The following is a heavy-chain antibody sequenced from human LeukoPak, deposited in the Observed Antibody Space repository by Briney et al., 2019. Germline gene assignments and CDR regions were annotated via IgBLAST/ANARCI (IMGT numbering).Heavy chain of an antibody. Sequence: ASVKVSCKASGYTSTGYYMHWVRQAPGQGLEWMGWINPNSGGTNYAQKFQGRVTMTRDTSISTAYMELSRLRSDDTAVYYCARVGGGYYDSSGYYGGPLNYYYGMDVWGQGTTVTVSS. D-gene: IGHD3-22*01. V-gene: IGHV1-2*02. CDR2: INPNSGGT. CDR1: GYTSTGYY. CDR3: ARVGGGYYDSSGYYGGPLNYYYGMDV. J-gene: IGHJ6*02.